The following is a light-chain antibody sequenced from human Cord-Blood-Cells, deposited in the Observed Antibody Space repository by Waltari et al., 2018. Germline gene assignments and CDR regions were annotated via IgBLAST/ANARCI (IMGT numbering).Light chain of an antibody. CDR2: GAS. V-gene: IGKV3-20*01. CDR3: QQYGSSPPGT. CDR1: QSVSSSY. Sequence: EIVLTQSPGPLSLSQGERATLSCRASQSVSSSYLAWYQQKPGQAPRLLIYGASSRATGIPDRFSGSGSGTDFTLTISRLEPEDFAVYYCQQYGSSPPGTFGQGTKVEIK. J-gene: IGKJ1*01.